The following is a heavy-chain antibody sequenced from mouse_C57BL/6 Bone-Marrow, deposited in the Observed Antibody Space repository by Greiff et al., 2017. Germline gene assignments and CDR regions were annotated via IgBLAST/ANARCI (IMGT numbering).Heavy chain of an antibody. CDR3: AREGGYGYDEGSYYAMDY. CDR2: IYPGNGDT. V-gene: IGHV1-12*01. Sequence: LEWIGAIYPGNGDTSYNQKFKGKATLTVDKSSSTAYMQLSSLTSEDSAVYFCAREGGYGYDEGSYYAMDYWGQGTSVTVSS. J-gene: IGHJ4*01. D-gene: IGHD2-2*01.